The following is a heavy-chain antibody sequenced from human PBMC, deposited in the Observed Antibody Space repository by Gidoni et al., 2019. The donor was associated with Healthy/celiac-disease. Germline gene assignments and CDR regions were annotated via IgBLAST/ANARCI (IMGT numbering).Heavy chain of an antibody. V-gene: IGHV2-5*02. CDR1: GFPLTTSGVG. J-gene: IGHJ4*02. CDR2: IYWDDDK. D-gene: IGHD6-13*01. CDR3: AHRNRLIAAAATLRIFDY. Sequence: QITLKESGPTLVKPTQTLTLTCTFSGFPLTTSGVGVGWTRQPPGKALEWLALIYWDDDKRYSPSLKSRLTITKDTSKTQVVLTMTNLDPVDTATYYCAHRNRLIAAAATLRIFDYWGQGILVTVSS.